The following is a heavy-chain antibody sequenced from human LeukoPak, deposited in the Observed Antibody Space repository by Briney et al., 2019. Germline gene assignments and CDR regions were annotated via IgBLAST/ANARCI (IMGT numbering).Heavy chain of an antibody. CDR2: FSCSGST. J-gene: IGHJ4*02. Sequence: SEALSLTCTVSGGSISSGSYYWVWIRQPPGKGLEWIGSFSCSGSTYYNPSLKSRVTISVDTSKSQFSLYMDSVTAADTAVYYCARDWNRYAYWGQGTLVTVSS. CDR3: ARDWNRYAY. D-gene: IGHD1-1*01. CDR1: GGSISSGSYY. V-gene: IGHV4-39*07.